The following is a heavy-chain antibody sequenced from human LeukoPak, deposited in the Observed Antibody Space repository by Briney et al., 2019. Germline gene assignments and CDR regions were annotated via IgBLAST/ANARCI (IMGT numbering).Heavy chain of an antibody. Sequence: ASETLSLTCTVSGASISSSDYYWVWIRQPPGKGLEWIGTIYYSGTTYYNPSLKSRVTISVDTSKNQFSLKLSSVTAADTAVYHCARRKTAEYFQHWGQGTLVTVSS. CDR3: ARRKTAEYFQH. CDR1: GASISSSDYY. CDR2: IYYSGTT. J-gene: IGHJ1*01. V-gene: IGHV4-39*01.